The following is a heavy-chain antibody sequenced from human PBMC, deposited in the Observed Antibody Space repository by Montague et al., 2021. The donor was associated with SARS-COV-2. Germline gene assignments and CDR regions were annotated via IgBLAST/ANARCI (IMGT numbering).Heavy chain of an antibody. D-gene: IGHD3-22*01. J-gene: IGHJ5*02. V-gene: IGHV4-39*01. CDR3: ARQEYYYDSSGYGRMDWFDP. Sequence: SETLSLTCTVSGGSISSGSYYWGWIRQPPGKGLEWIGSIYYSGSTYYNPSLKSRVTMSVDTSKNQFSLKLSSVTAADTAVYYCARQEYYYDSSGYGRMDWFDPWGQGTLVTVSS. CDR2: IYYSGST. CDR1: GGSISSGSYY.